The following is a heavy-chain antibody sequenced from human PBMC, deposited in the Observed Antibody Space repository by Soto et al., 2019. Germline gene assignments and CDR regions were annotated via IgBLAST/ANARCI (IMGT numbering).Heavy chain of an antibody. J-gene: IGHJ4*02. Sequence: GASVKVSCKASGYTFTSYYMHWVRQAPGQGLEWMGIINPSGGSTSYAQKFQGRVTMTRDTSTSTVYMELSSLRSEDTAVYYCARESASQNHGGNSDYWGQGTLVTVSS. CDR2: INPSGGST. CDR1: GYTFTSYY. V-gene: IGHV1-46*01. D-gene: IGHD2-21*02. CDR3: ARESASQNHGGNSDY.